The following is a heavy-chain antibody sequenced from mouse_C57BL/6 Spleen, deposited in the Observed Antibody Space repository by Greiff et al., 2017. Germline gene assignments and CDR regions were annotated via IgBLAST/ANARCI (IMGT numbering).Heavy chain of an antibody. Sequence: QVQLQQSGPGLVQPSQSLSITCTVSGFSLTSYGVHWVRQSPGKGLEWLGVIWRGGSTDYNAAFISRLSISKDNSKSQVFFKMNSLQADDTAIYYCARKGTTGEAMDYWGQGTSVTVSS. CDR2: IWRGGST. CDR3: ARKGTTGEAMDY. D-gene: IGHD1-1*01. V-gene: IGHV2-2*01. CDR1: GFSLTSYG. J-gene: IGHJ4*01.